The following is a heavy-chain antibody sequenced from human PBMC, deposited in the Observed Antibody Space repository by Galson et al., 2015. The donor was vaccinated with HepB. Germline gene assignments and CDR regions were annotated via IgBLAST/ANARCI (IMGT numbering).Heavy chain of an antibody. CDR2: IIPMFGTV. V-gene: IGHV1-69*13. CDR1: GGIFSSYA. CDR3: ARRGPEIGIHLWDNYYYGMDV. D-gene: IGHD5-18*01. J-gene: IGHJ6*02. Sequence: SVKVSCKASGGIFSSYAISWVRQAPGQGLEWMGGIIPMFGTVNYAQRFQGRVTITADESTSTAYMELNSLRSEDTAVYYCARRGPEIGIHLWDNYYYGMDVWGQGTTVTVSS.